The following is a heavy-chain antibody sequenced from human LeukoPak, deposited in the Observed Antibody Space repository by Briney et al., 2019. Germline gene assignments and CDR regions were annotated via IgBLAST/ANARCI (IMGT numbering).Heavy chain of an antibody. V-gene: IGHV3-66*01. Sequence: GGSLRLSCAASGYTVSDNYISWVRQAPGKGLEWVALIYSAGTTHADSVRGRFTISRDKSKNMLYLQMNSLRAEDTAVYFCARAQGGKIQLWDYYFDYWGQGTLVTVSS. CDR1: GYTVSDNY. D-gene: IGHD5-18*01. CDR2: IYSAGTT. CDR3: ARAQGGKIQLWDYYFDY. J-gene: IGHJ4*02.